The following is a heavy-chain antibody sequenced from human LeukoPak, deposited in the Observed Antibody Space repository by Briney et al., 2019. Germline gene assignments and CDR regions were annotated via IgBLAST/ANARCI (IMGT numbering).Heavy chain of an antibody. V-gene: IGHV4-34*01. D-gene: IGHD2-15*01. Sequence: SETLSLTCAVYGGSFSGSYLSWIRQPPGKGLGWIGEINHCGSTNYKPSLKSRVTISVDTSKKQFFLKLSAVTDADTAVYYCARGRISGGLHDASDIWGQGTMVTVSS. CDR2: INHCGST. CDR3: ARGRISGGLHDASDI. CDR1: GGSFSGSY. J-gene: IGHJ3*02.